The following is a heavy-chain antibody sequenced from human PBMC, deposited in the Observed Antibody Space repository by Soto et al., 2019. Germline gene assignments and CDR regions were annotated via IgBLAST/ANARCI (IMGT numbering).Heavy chain of an antibody. CDR1: GFTFSSYW. Sequence: EVQLVESGGGLVQPGGSLRLSCAASGFTFSSYWMHWVRQAPGKGLVWVSRINSDGSSTNYADSVKGRFTISRDNAKNTLYLQMNSLRAEDTAVYYCARDLRFSSSWFLTGWFDPWGQGTLVTVSS. J-gene: IGHJ5*02. V-gene: IGHV3-74*01. CDR3: ARDLRFSSSWFLTGWFDP. CDR2: INSDGSST. D-gene: IGHD6-13*01.